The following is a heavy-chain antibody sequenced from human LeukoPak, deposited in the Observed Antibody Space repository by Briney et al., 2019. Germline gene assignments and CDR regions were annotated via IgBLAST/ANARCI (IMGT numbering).Heavy chain of an antibody. Sequence: SETLSLTCAVYGGSFSGYYWSWIRQPPGKGLEWIGEINHSGSTNYNPSLKSRVTISVDTSKNQFSLKLSSVTAADTAVYCCARSGMGLPLDYWGQGTLVTVSS. J-gene: IGHJ4*02. D-gene: IGHD2-15*01. CDR2: INHSGST. CDR3: ARSGMGLPLDY. CDR1: GGSFSGYY. V-gene: IGHV4-34*01.